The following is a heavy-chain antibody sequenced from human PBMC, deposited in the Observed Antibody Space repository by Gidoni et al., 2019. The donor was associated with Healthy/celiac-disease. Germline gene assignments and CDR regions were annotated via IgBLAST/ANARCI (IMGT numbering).Heavy chain of an antibody. D-gene: IGHD3-10*01. CDR3: ATITMVRGVITGYYFDY. Sequence: EVQLVQSGAEVKKPGESLKISSKGSGYSFTSYWIGWVRQMPGKGLEWMGIIYPGDSDTRYSPSFQGQVTISADKSISTAYLQWSSLKASDTAMYYCATITMVRGVITGYYFDYWGQGTLVTVSS. J-gene: IGHJ4*02. V-gene: IGHV5-51*01. CDR2: IYPGDSDT. CDR1: GYSFTSYW.